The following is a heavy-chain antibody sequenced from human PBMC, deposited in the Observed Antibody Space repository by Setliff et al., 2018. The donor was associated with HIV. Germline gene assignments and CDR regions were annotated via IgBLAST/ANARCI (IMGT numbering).Heavy chain of an antibody. V-gene: IGHV1-18*01. CDR3: ATVNTVGYNYYGMDV. CDR2: ISTYNGNT. CDR1: GYTFSTYA. J-gene: IGHJ6*02. Sequence: ASVKVSCKASGYTFSTYAISWVRQAPGQGLEWMGWISTYNGNTRYAQKVQGRVTMTTDTSTSTAYMELRSLRSDDTAVYFCATVNTVGYNYYGMDVWGQ. D-gene: IGHD5-18*01.